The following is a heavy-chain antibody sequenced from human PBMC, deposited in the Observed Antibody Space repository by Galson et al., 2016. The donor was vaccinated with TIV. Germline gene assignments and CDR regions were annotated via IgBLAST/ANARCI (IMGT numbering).Heavy chain of an antibody. Sequence: VKVSCKVSGYIFTERFIHRVRQAPGERPEWVGRVDPDNGETLYAEKFQGRVTMAADTSGDTAFMELSNLRSEDTAFFYCTTGGGSSGSYYFDFWGLGTLVTVSS. J-gene: IGHJ4*02. CDR3: TTGGGSSGSYYFDF. D-gene: IGHD5-12*01. CDR2: VDPDNGET. CDR1: GYIFTERF. V-gene: IGHV1-69-2*01.